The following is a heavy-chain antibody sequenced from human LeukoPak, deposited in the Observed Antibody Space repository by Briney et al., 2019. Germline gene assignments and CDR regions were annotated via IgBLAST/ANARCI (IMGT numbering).Heavy chain of an antibody. J-gene: IGHJ6*03. CDR1: GYTFTGYY. CDR2: INPNINGT. CDR3: AREAYASGSFRTDYYYMDV. V-gene: IGHV1-2*02. Sequence: ASVKVSCKASGYTFTGYYIHWVRQAPGQGLEWMGWINPNINGTNYAQKFQGRVTMTRDTSISTAYMELRRLRSDDTAVYYCAREAYASGSFRTDYYYMDVWGKGTTVTISS. D-gene: IGHD3-10*01.